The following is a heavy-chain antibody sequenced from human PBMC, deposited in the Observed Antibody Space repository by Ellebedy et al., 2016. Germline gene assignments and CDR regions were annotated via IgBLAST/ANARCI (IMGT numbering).Heavy chain of an antibody. D-gene: IGHD5-18*01. V-gene: IGHV3-15*01. CDR1: GFTFSNAW. CDR3: TTVYRYNYDSV. J-gene: IGHJ4*02. Sequence: GESLKISCAASGFTFSNAWMNWVRQAPGKGLEWVGRIKSKTDGGAADYAAPVKGRFTTSSDDSKNTLYLQMNSLKTEDTAVYFCTTVYRYNYDSVWGQGTLVTVSS. CDR2: IKSKTDGGAA.